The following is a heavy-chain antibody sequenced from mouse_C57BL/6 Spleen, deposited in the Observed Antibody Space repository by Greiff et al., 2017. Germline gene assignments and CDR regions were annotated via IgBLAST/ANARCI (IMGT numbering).Heavy chain of an antibody. CDR2: IYPSGSYT. D-gene: IGHD1-1*01. Sequence: QVQLQQPGAELVMPGASVKLSCKASGYTFTSYWMHWVKQRPGQGLEWIGEIYPSGSYTNYNQKFKGKSTLTVDKSSSTAYMQLSSLTSEDSAVYYSARTYYYVSSDYMDYWGQGTTLTVSS. V-gene: IGHV1-69*01. CDR1: GYTFTSYW. J-gene: IGHJ2*01. CDR3: ARTYYYVSSDYMDY.